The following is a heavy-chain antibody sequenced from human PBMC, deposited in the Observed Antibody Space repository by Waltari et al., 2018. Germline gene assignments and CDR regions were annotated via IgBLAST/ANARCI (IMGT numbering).Heavy chain of an antibody. CDR2: IIPIFGTA. V-gene: IGHV1-69*13. D-gene: IGHD2-21*01. CDR1: GGTFSRYD. J-gene: IGHJ5*02. Sequence: QVQRVESGAEVKKRGSSVKVLCKASGGTFSRYDNSCVRQARAQGLEWMGRIIPIFGTANYAQKFQGRVTITADKSTSTAYMELSSLRSEDTAVYYCARTAYCGGDCYSGWFDPWGQGTLVTVSS. CDR3: ARTAYCGGDCYSGWFDP.